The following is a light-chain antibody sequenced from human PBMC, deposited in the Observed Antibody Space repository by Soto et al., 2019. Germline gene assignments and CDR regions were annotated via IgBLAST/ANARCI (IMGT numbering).Light chain of an antibody. CDR1: QNLSRN. CDR3: QQYDNWPHT. CDR2: GAS. V-gene: IGKV3-15*01. J-gene: IGKJ2*01. Sequence: EMVMTQSPATLSVSPGERATLSCRASQNLSRNLAWYQQQPGQAPRLLIYGASTSATGIPARFSGSGSGTDFTITSSSLQSEDFAVYYCQQYDNWPHTFGQGTKLEIK.